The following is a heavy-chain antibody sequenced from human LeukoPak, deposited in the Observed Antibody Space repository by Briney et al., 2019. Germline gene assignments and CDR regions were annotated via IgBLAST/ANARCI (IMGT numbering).Heavy chain of an antibody. V-gene: IGHV3-30-3*01. CDR1: GLTFSSYA. J-gene: IGHJ5*02. CDR3: AREINRVTGVFDP. CDR2: ISYDGSNK. Sequence: GGSLRLSCAASGLTFSSYAMHWVRQAPGKGLEWVAVISYDGSNKYYADSVKGRFTISRDNSKNTLYLQMNSLRAEDTAVYYCAREINRVTGVFDPWGQGTLVTVSS. D-gene: IGHD4-11*01.